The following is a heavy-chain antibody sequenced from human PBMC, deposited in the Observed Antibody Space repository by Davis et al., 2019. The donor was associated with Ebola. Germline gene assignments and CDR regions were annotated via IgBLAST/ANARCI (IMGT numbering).Heavy chain of an antibody. Sequence: GESLKISCAASGFTFSTYAMNWVRQAPGKGLEWVSVISGDGETTFYADSVKGRFTISRDNAKNTLYLQMNSLRVEDTAVYRCAKFRGTQQMDYWGRGTLVTVSS. CDR2: ISGDGETT. CDR1: GFTFSTYA. CDR3: AKFRGTQQMDY. J-gene: IGHJ4*02. V-gene: IGHV3-23*01. D-gene: IGHD1/OR15-1a*01.